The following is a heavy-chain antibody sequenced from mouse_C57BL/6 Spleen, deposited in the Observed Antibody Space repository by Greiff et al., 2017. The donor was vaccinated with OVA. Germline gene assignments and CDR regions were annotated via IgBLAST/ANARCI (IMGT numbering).Heavy chain of an antibody. CDR1: GFTFSDYG. CDR2: ISSGSSTI. D-gene: IGHD2-3*01. J-gene: IGHJ2*01. V-gene: IGHV5-17*01. Sequence: EVKLEESGGGLVKPGGSLKLSCAASGFTFSDYGMHWVRQAPEKGLEWVAYISSGSSTIYYADTVKGRFTISRDNAKNTLFLQMTSLRSEDTAMYYCARSDGYPLDYWGQGTTLTVSS. CDR3: ARSDGYPLDY.